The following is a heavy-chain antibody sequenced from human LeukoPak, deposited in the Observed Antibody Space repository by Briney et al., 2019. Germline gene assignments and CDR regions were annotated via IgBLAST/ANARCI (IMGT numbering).Heavy chain of an antibody. CDR2: ISGSGGST. CDR3: AILPEHGSGWYEVNY. J-gene: IGHJ4*02. D-gene: IGHD6-13*01. CDR1: GFTFSSYA. Sequence: GGSLRLSCAASGFTFSSYAMSWVRQAPGKGLEWVAGISGSGGSTYYADSVKGRFTISRDNSRNTLYLQMNSPRAEDTAVYYCAILPEHGSGWYEVNYWGQGTLVTVSS. V-gene: IGHV3-23*01.